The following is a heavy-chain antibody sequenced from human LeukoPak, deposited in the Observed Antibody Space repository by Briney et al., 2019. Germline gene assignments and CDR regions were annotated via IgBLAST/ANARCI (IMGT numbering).Heavy chain of an antibody. V-gene: IGHV6-1*01. CDR1: GDSVSSNSAA. D-gene: IGHD2-15*01. CDR3: ARVCSRSGGSCYGVGNYYYMDV. CDR2: TYYRSKWYN. J-gene: IGHJ6*03. Sequence: SQTLSLTCAISGDSVSSNSAAWNWIRQSPSRGLEWLGRTYYRSKWYNDYAVSVKSRITINPDTSKNQFSLQLNSVTPEDTAVYYCARVCSRSGGSCYGVGNYYYMDVWGKGTMVTVSS.